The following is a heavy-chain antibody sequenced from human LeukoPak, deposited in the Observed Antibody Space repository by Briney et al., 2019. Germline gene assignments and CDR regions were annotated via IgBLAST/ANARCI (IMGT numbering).Heavy chain of an antibody. CDR2: LIGSSGST. Sequence: GGSLRLSCAASGFTSTNYAMNWVRQAPGKGLEWVSVLIGSSGSTDYADSVKGRFTISRDKSKNTLFLQMNSLRAEDTAIYFCAKGAYDYIELGYFDSWGQGTLVTVSS. CDR1: GFTSTNYA. V-gene: IGHV3-23*01. J-gene: IGHJ4*02. D-gene: IGHD5-12*01. CDR3: AKGAYDYIELGYFDS.